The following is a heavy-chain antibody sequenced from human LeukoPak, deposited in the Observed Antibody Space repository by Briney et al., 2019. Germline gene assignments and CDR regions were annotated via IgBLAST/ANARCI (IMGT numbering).Heavy chain of an antibody. CDR3: AGLVGRYSSGLYYYYFDY. J-gene: IGHJ4*02. CDR1: GDSINSLDL. D-gene: IGHD3-22*01. CDR2: MYLSGTT. V-gene: IGHV4-4*02. Sequence: IPSGTLSLTCTVSGDSINSLDLWSWVRQPPGKGLEWIGEMYLSGTTHSNPSVKSRVTISIDKSKNQFFLNLSSVTAADTAVYYCAGLVGRYSSGLYYYYFDYWGQGTLVTVSS.